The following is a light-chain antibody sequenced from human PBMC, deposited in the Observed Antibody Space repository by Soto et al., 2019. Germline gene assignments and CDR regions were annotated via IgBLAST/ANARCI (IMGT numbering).Light chain of an antibody. CDR2: GNS. Sequence: QSVLTQPPSVSGAPGQRVTISCTGSRSNIGAGYYVLWYQQLPGTAPKLLIYGNSNRPSGVPDRFSGSMSGTSASLAITGLQAEDEADYYCQSYDSSLSAYVFATGTKVTV. CDR1: RSNIGAGYY. V-gene: IGLV1-40*01. J-gene: IGLJ1*01. CDR3: QSYDSSLSAYV.